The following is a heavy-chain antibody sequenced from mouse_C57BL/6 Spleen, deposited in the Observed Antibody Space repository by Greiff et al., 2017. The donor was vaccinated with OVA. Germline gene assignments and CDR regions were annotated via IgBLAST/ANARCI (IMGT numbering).Heavy chain of an antibody. CDR1: GYTFTSYW. Sequence: QVQLQQSGPELVKPGASVKMSCKASGYTFTSYWITWVKQRPGQGLEWIGDIYPGSGSTNYNEKFKSKATLTVDTSSSTAYMQLSSLTSEDSAVYYCARSGYGGYGSLFGCWGQGATLTVS. V-gene: IGHV1-55*01. D-gene: IGHD1-1*02. CDR2: IYPGSGST. CDR3: ARSGYGGYGSLFGC. J-gene: IGHJ2*01.